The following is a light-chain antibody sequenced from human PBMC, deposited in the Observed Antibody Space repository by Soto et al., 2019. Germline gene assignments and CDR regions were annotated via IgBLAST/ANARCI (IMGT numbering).Light chain of an antibody. CDR3: QNYDSAPWT. Sequence: DIQKTQSPSSLSASVGDRVTITCRASQGISNYLAWYQQQPGKVPKLLIYSASTLQLGVPSRFSGSGSGTDFTLTISSLQPEDVATYYCQNYDSAPWTFGQGTKVEIK. CDR1: QGISNY. J-gene: IGKJ1*01. CDR2: SAS. V-gene: IGKV1-27*01.